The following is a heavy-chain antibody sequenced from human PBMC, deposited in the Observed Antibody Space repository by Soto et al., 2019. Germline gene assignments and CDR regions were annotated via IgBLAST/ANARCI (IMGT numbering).Heavy chain of an antibody. CDR2: IYSGGST. D-gene: IGHD4-17*01. Sequence: PGGSLRLSCAASGFTVSSNYMSWVRQAPGKGLEWVSVIYSGGSTYYADSVKGRFTISRHNSKNTLYLQMNSLRAEDTAVYYCARAGDYGRYYFDYWGQGTLVTVSS. V-gene: IGHV3-53*04. CDR1: GFTVSSNY. J-gene: IGHJ4*02. CDR3: ARAGDYGRYYFDY.